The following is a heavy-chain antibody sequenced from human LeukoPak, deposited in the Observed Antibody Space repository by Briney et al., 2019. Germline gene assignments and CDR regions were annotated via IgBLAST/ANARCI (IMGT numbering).Heavy chain of an antibody. CDR1: GGSISSGGYY. Sequence: TSQTLSLTCTVSGGSISSGGYYWSWIRQHPGKGLEWIGYIYYSGSTYYNPSLKSRVTISVDTPKNQFSLKLSSVTAADTAVYYCARFVEVGADYYGSGSYWFDPWGQGTLVTVSS. J-gene: IGHJ5*02. CDR2: IYYSGST. D-gene: IGHD3-10*01. V-gene: IGHV4-31*03. CDR3: ARFVEVGADYYGSGSYWFDP.